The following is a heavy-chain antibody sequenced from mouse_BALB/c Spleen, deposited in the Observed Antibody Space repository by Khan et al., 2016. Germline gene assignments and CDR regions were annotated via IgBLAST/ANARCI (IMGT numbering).Heavy chain of an antibody. V-gene: IGHV14-3*02. CDR2: IDPANGNT. CDR1: GFNIKDTY. J-gene: IGHJ2*01. CDR3: ASLYYGYGVY. Sequence: VRLQQSGAELVKPGASVKLSCTASGFNIKDTYMHWVKQRPEQGLEWIGRIDPANGNTKYDPKFQGKATITADTSSNTASLQLSSLTSEDTAVYYCASLYYGYGVYWGQGTTLTVSS. D-gene: IGHD2-2*01.